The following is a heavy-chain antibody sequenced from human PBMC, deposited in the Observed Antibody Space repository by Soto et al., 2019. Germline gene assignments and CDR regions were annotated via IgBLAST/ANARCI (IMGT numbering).Heavy chain of an antibody. CDR2: ITTTSSTK. CDR3: VRVTGVADNITRGEY. D-gene: IGHD6-19*01. J-gene: IGHJ4*02. Sequence: VGSLRLSCASSVFSLRPYSMNCVRHSPGKGLEWISYITTTSSTKYYADSVKGRFTISRDNAKNSLYLQMDSLRNEDTAVYYCVRVTGVADNITRGEYWGPGTLV. V-gene: IGHV3-48*02. CDR1: VFSLRPYS.